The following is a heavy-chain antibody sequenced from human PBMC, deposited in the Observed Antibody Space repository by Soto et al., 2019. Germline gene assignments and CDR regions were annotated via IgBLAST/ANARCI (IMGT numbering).Heavy chain of an antibody. CDR1: SGSITSYY. J-gene: IGHJ6*02. CDR3: ARSSPDTWGGGMEV. V-gene: IGHV4-59*01. D-gene: IGHD3-16*01. CDR2: ISDIGST. Sequence: KTSETLSLTCTVSSGSITSYYWTWIRQPPGQGLEWIGYISDIGSTSYNPSLTSRVTMLVDTSKKQFSLKLSSVTEADSAVYFCARSSPDTWGGGMEVWGQGATVTVSS.